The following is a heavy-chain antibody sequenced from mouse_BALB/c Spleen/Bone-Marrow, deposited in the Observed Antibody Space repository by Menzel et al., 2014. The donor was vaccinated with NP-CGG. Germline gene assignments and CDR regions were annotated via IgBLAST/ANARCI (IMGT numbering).Heavy chain of an antibody. CDR2: IYPGDGDT. J-gene: IGHJ4*01. Sequence: VQLQESGAELVRPGSSVKISCKASGYAFSSYWLNWVKQRPGQGLEWIGQIYPGDGDTNYNGKFRGKATLTADKSSSTAYMQLSSLTFEDSVVYFCARWGGENYVNYCAMDYWGQGTSVTVSS. V-gene: IGHV1-80*01. CDR3: ARWGGENYVNYCAMDY. D-gene: IGHD1-1*01. CDR1: GYAFSSYW.